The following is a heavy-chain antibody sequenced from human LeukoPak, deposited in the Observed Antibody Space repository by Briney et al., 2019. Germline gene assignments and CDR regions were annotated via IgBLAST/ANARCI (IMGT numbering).Heavy chain of an antibody. J-gene: IGHJ5*02. CDR2: IYHSGST. Sequence: SETLSLTCTVSGYSISSGYYWCWIRQPPGKGLEWIGSIYHSGSTYYNPSLKSRVTISVDTSKNQSSLKLSSVTAADPAVYYSARADILTGFRFDPWGQGTLVTVSS. CDR3: ARADILTGFRFDP. CDR1: GYSISSGYY. D-gene: IGHD3-9*01. V-gene: IGHV4-38-2*02.